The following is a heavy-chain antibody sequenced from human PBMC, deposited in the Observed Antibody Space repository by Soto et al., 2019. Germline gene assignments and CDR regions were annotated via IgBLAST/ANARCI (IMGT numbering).Heavy chain of an antibody. Sequence: WGSLRLSCAASGFKFVNYAMSCGRHSPLKGLEWVSLISATGGGTYYADSVKGRFTISRDNSHNTLYLQVHSLTAEDTAVYYCAKDRRAGGNSAFYFDFWGQGAQVTVSS. CDR3: AKDRRAGGNSAFYFDF. J-gene: IGHJ4*02. D-gene: IGHD3-16*01. CDR2: ISATGGGT. V-gene: IGHV3-23*01. CDR1: GFKFVNYA.